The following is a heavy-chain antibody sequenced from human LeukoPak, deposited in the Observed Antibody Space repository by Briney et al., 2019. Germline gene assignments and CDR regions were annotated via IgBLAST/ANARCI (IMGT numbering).Heavy chain of an antibody. CDR3: ARDSSSSWGFLRDY. D-gene: IGHD6-13*01. V-gene: IGHV4-4*07. Sequence: SETLSLTCTVSGGSISSYYWSWIRQPAGKGLEWIGRIYTSGNTNYNPSLKSRVTMSVDTSKNQFSLKLSSVTAADTAVYYCARDSSSSWGFLRDYWGQGTLVTVSS. J-gene: IGHJ4*02. CDR1: GGSISSYY. CDR2: IYTSGNT.